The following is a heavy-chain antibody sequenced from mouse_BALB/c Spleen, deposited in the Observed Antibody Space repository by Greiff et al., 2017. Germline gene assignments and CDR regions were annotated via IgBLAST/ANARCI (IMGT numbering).Heavy chain of an antibody. CDR3: ARSSLLDAMDY. J-gene: IGHJ4*01. Sequence: VQLHQSGAELMKPGASVKISCKATGYTFSSYWIEWVKQRPGHGLEWIGEILPGSGSTNYNEKFKGKATFTADTSSNTAYMQLSSLTSEDSAVYYCARSSLLDAMDYWGQGTSVTVSS. CDR1: GYTFSSYW. V-gene: IGHV1-9*01. D-gene: IGHD2-1*01. CDR2: ILPGSGST.